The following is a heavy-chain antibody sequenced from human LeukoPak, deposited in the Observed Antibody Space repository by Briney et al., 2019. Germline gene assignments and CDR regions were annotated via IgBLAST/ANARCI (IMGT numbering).Heavy chain of an antibody. J-gene: IGHJ6*02. CDR2: ISAYNGNT. Sequence: ASVKVSCKASGYTFTSYGISWVRQAPGQGLEWMGWISAYNGNTNYAQKLQGRVTMTTDTSTSTAYMELRSLRSDDTAVYYCANSTTVTEYYYYGMDVWGQGTTVTVSS. D-gene: IGHD4-17*01. CDR1: GYTFTSYG. CDR3: ANSTTVTEYYYYGMDV. V-gene: IGHV1-18*01.